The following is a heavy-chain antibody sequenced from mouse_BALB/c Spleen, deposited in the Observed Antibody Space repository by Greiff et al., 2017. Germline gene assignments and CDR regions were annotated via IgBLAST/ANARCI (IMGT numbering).Heavy chain of an antibody. Sequence: EVQLQESGPELVKPGASVKISCKASGYTFTDYNMHWVKQSHGKSLEWIGYIYPYNGGTGYNQKFKGKATLTVDKSSSTAFMHLNSLTSEDSAVYYCAKGVLVRYAMDYWGQGTSVTVSS. CDR1: GYTFTDYN. CDR3: AKGVLVRYAMDY. D-gene: IGHD2-14*01. CDR2: IYPYNGGT. V-gene: IGHV1S29*02. J-gene: IGHJ4*01.